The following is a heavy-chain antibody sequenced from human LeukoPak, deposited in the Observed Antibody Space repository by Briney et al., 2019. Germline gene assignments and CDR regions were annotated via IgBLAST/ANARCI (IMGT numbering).Heavy chain of an antibody. D-gene: IGHD2-15*01. V-gene: IGHV3-74*01. CDR1: GFTFSSYW. J-gene: IGHJ5*02. Sequence: GGSLRLSCAASGFTFSSYWMHWVRQVPGKGLVWVSRIKSDGSSTSYADSVKGRFTISRDNAKNSLYLQMNSLRAEDTAVYYCARDRELQPQGYWWDWFDPWGQGTLVTVSS. CDR2: IKSDGSST. CDR3: ARDRELQPQGYWWDWFDP.